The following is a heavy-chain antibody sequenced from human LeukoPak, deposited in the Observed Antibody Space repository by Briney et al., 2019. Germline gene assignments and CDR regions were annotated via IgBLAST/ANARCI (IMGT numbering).Heavy chain of an antibody. J-gene: IGHJ4*02. D-gene: IGHD1-1*01. V-gene: IGHV4-34*01. CDR3: SRGRLDGYYFDY. CDR1: GASLSDYY. CDR2: IHHSGTT. Sequence: NTSETLSLTFVVYGASLSDYYCASSRQTPGKGLEWIGEIHHSGTTSYKPSLRSRVTISGDTSKNQFSLILRSVTAADTAVYYCSRGRLDGYYFDYWGQGALATVSS.